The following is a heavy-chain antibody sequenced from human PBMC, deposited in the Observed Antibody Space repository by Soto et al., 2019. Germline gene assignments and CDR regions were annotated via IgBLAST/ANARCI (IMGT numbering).Heavy chain of an antibody. V-gene: IGHV3-30*18. CDR1: GFTFSSYG. Sequence: QVQLVESGGGVVQPGRSLRLSCAASGFTFSSYGMHWVRQAPGKGLEWVAVISYDGSNKYYADSVKGRFTISRDNSXNTLYLQMNSLRAEDTAVYYCAKDLTFFGVNDAFDIWGQGTMVTVSS. CDR2: ISYDGSNK. D-gene: IGHD3-3*01. CDR3: AKDLTFFGVNDAFDI. J-gene: IGHJ3*02.